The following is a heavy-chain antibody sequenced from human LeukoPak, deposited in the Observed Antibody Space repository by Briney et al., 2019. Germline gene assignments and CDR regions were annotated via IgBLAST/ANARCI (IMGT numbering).Heavy chain of an antibody. CDR2: TYYRSKWYD. CDR3: ARVDQWPPSGWFDP. V-gene: IGHV6-1*01. Sequence: SQTLSLTSAISGDSVSINSAASNWIRQSPSRGLEWLGRTYYRSKWYDDYAVSVRSRITNSPGTSKNQFSLQLSSVTPEDTAVYYCARVDQWPPSGWFDPWGQGIQVTVSS. J-gene: IGHJ5*02. CDR1: GDSVSINSAA. D-gene: IGHD6-19*01.